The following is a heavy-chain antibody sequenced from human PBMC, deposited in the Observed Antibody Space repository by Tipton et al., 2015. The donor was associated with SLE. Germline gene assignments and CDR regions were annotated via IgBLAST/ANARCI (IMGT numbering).Heavy chain of an antibody. D-gene: IGHD1-26*01. CDR1: GYSISSGYY. V-gene: IGHV4-38-2*01. CDR2: IYHSGST. CDR3: ARLYGSGSYSDAFDI. Sequence: GLVKPSETLSLTCAVSGYSISSGYYWGWIRQPPGKGLEWIGSIYHSGSTYYNPSLKSRVTISVDTSKNQFSLKLSSVTAADTAVYYCARLYGSGSYSDAFDIWGQGTMVTVSS. J-gene: IGHJ3*02.